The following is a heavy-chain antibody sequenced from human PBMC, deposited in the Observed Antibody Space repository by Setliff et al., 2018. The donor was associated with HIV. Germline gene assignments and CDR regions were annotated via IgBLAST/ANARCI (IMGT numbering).Heavy chain of an antibody. CDR3: ARARITMIWGRLEPYAFDR. CDR2: VHSTGTT. Sequence: LSLTCTVSGGSFSTYYWSWIRQPAGEGPEYIGRVHSTGTTIYNPSLKSRVTMSVDASKNQLSLKLRSVTAADTAVYYCARARITMIWGRLEPYAFDRWGQGTKVTVSS. CDR1: GGSFSTYY. J-gene: IGHJ3*01. D-gene: IGHD3-10*01. V-gene: IGHV4-4*07.